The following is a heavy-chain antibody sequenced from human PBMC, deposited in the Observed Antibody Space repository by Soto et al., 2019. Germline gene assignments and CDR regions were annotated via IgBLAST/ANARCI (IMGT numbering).Heavy chain of an antibody. Sequence: QLQLQESGSGLVKPSQTLSLTCAVSGGSISSGGYSWSWIRQPPGKGLEWIGYIYHSGSTYYNPPLTRRGTISVDRSKNQFSLKVSSVTAADRAVYYCARVVRSLDDRPYYFDYWGQGTLVTVSS. V-gene: IGHV4-30-2*01. D-gene: IGHD3-10*02. CDR1: GGSISSGGYS. CDR2: IYHSGST. CDR3: ARVVRSLDDRPYYFDY. J-gene: IGHJ4*02.